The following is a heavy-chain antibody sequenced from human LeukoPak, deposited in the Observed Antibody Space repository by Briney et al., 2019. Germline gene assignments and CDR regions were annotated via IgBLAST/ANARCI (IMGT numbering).Heavy chain of an antibody. D-gene: IGHD3-9*01. CDR1: GFTFSTYA. Sequence: GGSLRLSCAASGFTFSTYAMTWVRQAPGKGLEWVSLISGTGGSTYYADSVKGRFTISRDNSKNTLYLQMNSLRAEDTAVYYCAAPGINYDILTGYYIGAFDIWGQGTMVTVSS. CDR3: AAPGINYDILTGYYIGAFDI. CDR2: ISGTGGST. J-gene: IGHJ3*02. V-gene: IGHV3-23*01.